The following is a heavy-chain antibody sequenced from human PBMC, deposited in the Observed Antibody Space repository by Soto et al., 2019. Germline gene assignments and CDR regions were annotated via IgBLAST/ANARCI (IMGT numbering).Heavy chain of an antibody. V-gene: IGHV1-8*01. Sequence: ASVKVSCKASGYSFTSLDINWVRQTTGQGLEWMGWMQPSSGRTGYAQKFQGRVTMTGDTSINTAYMELSSLTSDDTAFYYCARGVTEGVDYWGQGTLVTVYS. J-gene: IGHJ4*02. CDR3: ARGVTEGVDY. CDR1: GYSFTSLD. CDR2: MQPSSGRT. D-gene: IGHD1-26*01.